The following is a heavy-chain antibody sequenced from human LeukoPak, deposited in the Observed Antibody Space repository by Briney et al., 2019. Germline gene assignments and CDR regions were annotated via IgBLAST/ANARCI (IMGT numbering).Heavy chain of an antibody. V-gene: IGHV1-8*01. CDR2: LSPNSDKT. J-gene: IGHJ1*01. CDR3: ARGGSHLITILGGLFGH. CDR1: GYTFANFD. D-gene: IGHD3-10*02. Sequence: ASVKVSCKASGYTFANFDIHWVRQAAGQGLEWLGWLSPNSDKTGYAQKFQDRVTVASDTFTNTAYMELSSLTSDDTAVYFCARGGSHLITILGGLFGHWGQGTLLTVSS.